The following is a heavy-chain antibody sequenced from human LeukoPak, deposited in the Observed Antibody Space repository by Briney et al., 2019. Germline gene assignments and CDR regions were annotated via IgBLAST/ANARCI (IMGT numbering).Heavy chain of an antibody. D-gene: IGHD5-12*01. CDR3: ARLHSGYAFDP. CDR1: GGSISSYY. V-gene: IGHV4-59*01. CDR2: IYYSGST. J-gene: IGHJ5*02. Sequence: PSETLSLTCTVSGGSISSYYWSWIRQPPGKGLEWIGYIYYSGSTNYNPSLKSRVTISVDTSKNQFSLKLSSVTAADTAVYYCARLHSGYAFDPWGQGTLVTVSS.